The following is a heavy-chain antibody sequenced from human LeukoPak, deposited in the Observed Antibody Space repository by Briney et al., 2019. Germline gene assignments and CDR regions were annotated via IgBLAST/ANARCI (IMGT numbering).Heavy chain of an antibody. V-gene: IGHV3-23*01. J-gene: IGHJ4*02. Sequence: GGSLRLSCAASGFTFRNYAMNWVRQAPGKGLEWVSAISASCGRTYYAVSVKGRFTISRDNSKNTLSLQMNSLRPEDTGVYYCAKEGTYESDSRGFDYWGQGTLVTVS. CDR2: ISASCGRT. D-gene: IGHD3-22*01. CDR3: AKEGTYESDSRGFDY. CDR1: GFTFRNYA.